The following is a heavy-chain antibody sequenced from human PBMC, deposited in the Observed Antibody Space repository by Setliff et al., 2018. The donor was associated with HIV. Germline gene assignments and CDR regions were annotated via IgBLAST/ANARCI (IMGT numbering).Heavy chain of an antibody. CDR2: IIPVFGTS. V-gene: IGHV1-69*13. J-gene: IGHJ4*02. Sequence: ASVKVSCKASGSTFNNYGVNWVRQAPGQGLEWMGGIIPVFGTSNYARKFQGRLAITADESTGTAYMDLSSLTSEYTAMYYCARSSSPYGEKYYFDSWGQGTLVTVSS. D-gene: IGHD4-17*01. CDR3: ARSSSPYGEKYYFDS. CDR1: GSTFNNYG.